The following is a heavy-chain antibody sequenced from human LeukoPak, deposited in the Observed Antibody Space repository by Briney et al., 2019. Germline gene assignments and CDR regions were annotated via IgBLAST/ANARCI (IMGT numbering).Heavy chain of an antibody. CDR3: ASNGLALLGYCSSTSCYGPYYYYMDV. CDR1: GGTFSSYA. Sequence: ASVKVSCKASGGTFSSYAISWVRQAPGQGLEWMGGIIPIFGTANYAQKFQGRVTITADKSTSTAYMELSSLRSEDTAVYYCASNGLALLGYCSSTSCYGPYYYYMDVWGKGTTVTVSS. J-gene: IGHJ6*03. CDR2: IIPIFGTA. V-gene: IGHV1-69*06. D-gene: IGHD2-2*01.